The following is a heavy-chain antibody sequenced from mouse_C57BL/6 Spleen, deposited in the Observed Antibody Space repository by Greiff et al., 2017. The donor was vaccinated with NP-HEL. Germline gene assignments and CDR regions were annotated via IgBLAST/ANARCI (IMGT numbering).Heavy chain of an antibody. V-gene: IGHV5-16*01. D-gene: IGHD1-1*01. CDR3: ARGHYYGSSDWYFDV. CDR1: GFTFSDYY. CDR2: INYDGSST. J-gene: IGHJ1*03. Sequence: DVQLVESEGGLVQPGSSMKLSCTASGFTFSDYYMAWVRQVPEKGLEWVANINYDGSSTYYLDSLKSRFIISRDNAKNILYLQMSSLKSEDTATYYCARGHYYGSSDWYFDVWGTGTTVTVSS.